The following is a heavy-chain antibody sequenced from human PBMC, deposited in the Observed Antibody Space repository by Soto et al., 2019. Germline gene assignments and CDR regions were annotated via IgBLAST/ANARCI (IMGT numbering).Heavy chain of an antibody. CDR3: AKEGPGSSNWYVDS. CDR2: ISSSSTYI. J-gene: IGHJ4*02. V-gene: IGHV3-11*05. D-gene: IGHD6-13*01. CDR1: GFTFSDYY. Sequence: PGGSLRLSCAASGFTFSDYYMSWIRQAPGKGLEWLSYISSSSTYINYADSVKGRFTISRDNTKKSLYLQMNRLRAEDTAVYYCAKEGPGSSNWYVDSWGQGTLVTVSS.